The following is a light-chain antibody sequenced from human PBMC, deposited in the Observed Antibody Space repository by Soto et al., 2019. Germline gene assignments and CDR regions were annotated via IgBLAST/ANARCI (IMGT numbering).Light chain of an antibody. V-gene: IGKV3-15*01. J-gene: IGKJ5*01. Sequence: EIVLTQSPDTLSLSPGDRATLSCRDSQSVTSNLAWYQQKPGQAPRLLIYGASTRATGIPVRFSGSGSGTELTLTISSLQSEDFAVYYCQKYNDWPPITFGQGTRLEIK. CDR1: QSVTSN. CDR3: QKYNDWPPIT. CDR2: GAS.